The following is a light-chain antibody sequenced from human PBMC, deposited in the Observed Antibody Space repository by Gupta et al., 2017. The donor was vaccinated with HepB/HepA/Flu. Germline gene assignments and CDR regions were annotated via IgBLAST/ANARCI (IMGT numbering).Light chain of an antibody. CDR1: ISNIGRNT. CDR2: SNN. Sequence: QSVLTQPPSASGTPGQRVTISCSGSISNIGRNTVNWYQQPPGTAPKLLIYSNNQRPSGVPDRFSGSKSGTSASLAISGLQSEDEADYYCAAWDDSLNGVVFGGGTKLTVL. CDR3: AAWDDSLNGVV. V-gene: IGLV1-44*01. J-gene: IGLJ2*01.